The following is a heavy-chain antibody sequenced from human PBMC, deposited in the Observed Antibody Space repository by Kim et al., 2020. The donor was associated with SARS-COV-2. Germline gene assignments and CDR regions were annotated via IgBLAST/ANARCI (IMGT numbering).Heavy chain of an antibody. V-gene: IGHV3-9*01. J-gene: IGHJ2*01. CDR1: GFTFDDYA. D-gene: IGHD3-22*01. CDR2: ISWNSGSI. CDR3: AKGPRDTYYYDSSGYQPGGYFDL. Sequence: GGSLRLSCAASGFTFDDYAMHWVRQAPGKGLEWVSGISWNSGSIGYADSVKGRFTISRDNAKNSLYLQMNSLRAEDTALYYCAKGPRDTYYYDSSGYQPGGYFDLWGRGTLVTVSS.